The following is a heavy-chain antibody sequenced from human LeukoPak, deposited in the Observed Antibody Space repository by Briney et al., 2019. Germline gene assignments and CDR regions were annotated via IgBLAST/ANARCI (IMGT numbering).Heavy chain of an antibody. CDR2: ISGSGGST. Sequence: GGSLRPSCAASGFTFSSYAMSWVRQAPGKGLEWVSDISGSGGSTYYADSVKGRFTISRDNSKNTLYLQMNSLRAEDTAVYYCAKKIHGIAVPDVNDAFDIWGQGTMVTVSS. V-gene: IGHV3-23*01. D-gene: IGHD6-19*01. CDR3: AKKIHGIAVPDVNDAFDI. J-gene: IGHJ3*02. CDR1: GFTFSSYA.